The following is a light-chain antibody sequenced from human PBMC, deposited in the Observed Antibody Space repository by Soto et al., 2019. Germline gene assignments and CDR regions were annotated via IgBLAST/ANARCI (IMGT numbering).Light chain of an antibody. Sequence: QSALTQPASVSGSPGQSITISCTGTSSDVGGYNYVSWYQQHPGKAPKLMIYEVSNRPSGVSNRFSGSKAGNTASLNISRLQAEDVAYYYCSSYTSSSTRVFGGGTKLTVL. CDR2: EVS. CDR1: SSDVGGYNY. CDR3: SSYTSSSTRV. J-gene: IGLJ3*02. V-gene: IGLV2-14*01.